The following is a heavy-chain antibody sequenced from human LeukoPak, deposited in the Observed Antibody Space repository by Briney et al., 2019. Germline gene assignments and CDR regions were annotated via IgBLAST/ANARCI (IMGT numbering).Heavy chain of an antibody. D-gene: IGHD6-19*01. CDR2: IYYSGST. V-gene: IGHV4-59*01. J-gene: IGHJ4*02. Sequence: SETLSLTCTVSGVSISSYYWSWIRQPPGKGLEWIGYIYYSGSTNYNPSLKSRVTISVDTSKNQFSLKLSSVTAADTAVYYCARLEQWLVRGDYWGQGTLVTVSS. CDR3: ARLEQWLVRGDY. CDR1: GVSISSYY.